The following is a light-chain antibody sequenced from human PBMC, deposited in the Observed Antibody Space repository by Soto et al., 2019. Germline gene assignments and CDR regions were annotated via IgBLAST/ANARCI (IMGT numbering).Light chain of an antibody. CDR2: GAS. CDR3: QQYNNWLRT. J-gene: IGKJ1*01. Sequence: EIVMTQSPATLSVSPGERPTLSCRASQSVRSNLAWYQQKPGQAPRLLIYGASTRATGIPARFSGSGSGTEFTLTISSLQSEDFAVYYCQQYNNWLRTFGQGTKVEVK. V-gene: IGKV3-15*01. CDR1: QSVRSN.